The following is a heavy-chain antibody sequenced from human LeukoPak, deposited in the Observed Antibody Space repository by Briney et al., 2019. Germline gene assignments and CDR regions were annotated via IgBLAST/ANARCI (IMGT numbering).Heavy chain of an antibody. CDR3: ARATYSYGYHYFDY. J-gene: IGHJ4*02. D-gene: IGHD5-18*01. CDR1: GGSISSGGYS. Sequence: SETLSLTCAVSGGSISSGGYSWSWIRQPPGEGLEWIGEINHSGSTNYNPSLKSRVTISVDTSKNQFSLKLSSVTAADTAVYYCARATYSYGYHYFDYWGQGTLVTVSS. CDR2: INHSGST. V-gene: IGHV4-30-2*01.